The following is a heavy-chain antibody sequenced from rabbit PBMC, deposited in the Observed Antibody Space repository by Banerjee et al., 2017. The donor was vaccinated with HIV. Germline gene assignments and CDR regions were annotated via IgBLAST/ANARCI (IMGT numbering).Heavy chain of an antibody. CDR2: IYTGGSGST. CDR3: ARTAGYLDDGDGYFNL. Sequence: QSLEESGGGLVQPEGSLTLTCKASGFSFSSSYYMCWVRQAPGKGLEWIACIYTGGSGSTYYASWAKGRFTISKTSSTTVTLQMTSLTAADTATYFCARTAGYLDDGDGYFNLWGPGTLVTVS. CDR1: GFSFSSSYY. V-gene: IGHV1S40*01. J-gene: IGHJ4*01. D-gene: IGHD2-1*01.